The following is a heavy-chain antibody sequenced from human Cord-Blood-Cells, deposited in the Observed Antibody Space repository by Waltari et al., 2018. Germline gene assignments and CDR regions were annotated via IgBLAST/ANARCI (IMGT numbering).Heavy chain of an antibody. CDR2: ISSSSSYI. J-gene: IGHJ3*02. CDR1: GSIFGGYS. D-gene: IGHD1-26*01. V-gene: IGHV3-21*01. CDR3: ARDGRTDDAFDI. Sequence: EVQLVESGGGLVKPGGSLRRSCAASGSIFGGYSMNWVRQAPGKGLEWVSSISSSSSYIYYADSVKGRFTISRDNAKNSLYLQMNSLRAEDTAVYYCARDGRTDDAFDIWGQGTMVTVSS.